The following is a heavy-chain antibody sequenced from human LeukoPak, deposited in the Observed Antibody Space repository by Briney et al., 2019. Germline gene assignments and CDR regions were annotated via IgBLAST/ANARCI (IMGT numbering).Heavy chain of an antibody. CDR2: IYTSGGT. Sequence: PSETLSLTCTVSGGSISSCYWSWIRQPAGKGLEWIGRIYTSGGTNYNPSLKSRVTMSVDTSKNQFSLKLGSVTAADTAVYYCARESGSGSPLDYSGQGTLVTVSS. CDR3: ARESGSGSPLDY. J-gene: IGHJ4*02. CDR1: GGSISSCY. V-gene: IGHV4-4*07. D-gene: IGHD3-10*01.